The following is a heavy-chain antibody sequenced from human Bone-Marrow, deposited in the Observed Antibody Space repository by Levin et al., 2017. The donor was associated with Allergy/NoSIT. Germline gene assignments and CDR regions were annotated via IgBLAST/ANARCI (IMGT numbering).Heavy chain of an antibody. CDR2: ISGSGGST. CDR1: GFTFSSYA. J-gene: IGHJ4*02. CDR3: AKDQRGQYQNCSGGSCYLN. V-gene: IGHV3-23*01. D-gene: IGHD2-15*01. Sequence: PGGSLRLSCAASGFTFSSYAMSWVRQAPGKGLEWVSAISGSGGSTYYADSVKGRFTISRDNSKNTLYLQMNSLRAEDTAVYYCAKDQRGQYQNCSGGSCYLNWGQGTLVTVSS.